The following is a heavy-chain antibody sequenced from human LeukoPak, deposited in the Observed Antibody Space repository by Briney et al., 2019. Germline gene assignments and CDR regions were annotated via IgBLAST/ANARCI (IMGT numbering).Heavy chain of an antibody. D-gene: IGHD6-13*01. CDR3: ARDFPHISSISFAFDF. V-gene: IGHV3-30*15. CDR2: MSYDGTNK. J-gene: IGHJ4*02. CDR1: GFTFSTYA. Sequence: GGSLRLSCAASGFTFSTYAMHWVRQAPGKGLEWVAVMSYDGTNKYYADSVKGRFTFSRDNSKNTLYLQMSSLRAEDTAVYYCARDFPHISSISFAFDFRGQGNLVTVSS.